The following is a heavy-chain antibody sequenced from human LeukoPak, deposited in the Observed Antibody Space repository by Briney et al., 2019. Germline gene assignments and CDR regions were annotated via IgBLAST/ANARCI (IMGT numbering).Heavy chain of an antibody. CDR3: ARTHSNHGLDFQY. CDR2: VFYSGGT. V-gene: IGHV4-61*10. CDR1: GGSISSGSYY. D-gene: IGHD5-18*01. J-gene: IGHJ1*01. Sequence: SETLSLTCTVSGGSISSGSYYWSWIRQPAGKGLEWIGHVFYSGGTNYNPSLKSRVIISVDTSKNQFSLKLNSVTAADTAVYYCARTHSNHGLDFQYWGQGTLVTVSS.